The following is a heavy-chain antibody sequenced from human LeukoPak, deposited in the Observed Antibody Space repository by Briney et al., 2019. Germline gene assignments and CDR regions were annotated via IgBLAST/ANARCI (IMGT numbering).Heavy chain of an antibody. V-gene: IGHV3-21*01. J-gene: IGHJ4*02. Sequence: KASETLSLTCTVSGGSISSSSYYWGWIRQPPGKGLEWVSSISGSSSYIYYADSVKGRFTISRDNAKNSLYLQMNSLRAEDTALYYCARDRDNVAGTRGYFDYWGQGTLVTVSS. CDR1: GGSISSSS. CDR3: ARDRDNVAGTRGYFDY. CDR2: ISGSSSYI. D-gene: IGHD6-19*01.